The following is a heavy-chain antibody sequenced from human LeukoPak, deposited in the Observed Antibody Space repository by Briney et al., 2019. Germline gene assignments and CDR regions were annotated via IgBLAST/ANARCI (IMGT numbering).Heavy chain of an antibody. CDR2: IYHSGST. V-gene: IGHV4-4*02. CDR3: ASSGLRLGELSFDY. CDR1: GGSISSSNW. J-gene: IGHJ4*02. D-gene: IGHD3-16*02. Sequence: SGTLSLTCAVSGGSISSSNWWSWVRPPPGKGLEWIGEIYHSGSTNYNPSLKSRVTISVDKSKNQFSLKLSSVTAADTAVYYCASSGLRLGELSFDYWGQGTLVTVSS.